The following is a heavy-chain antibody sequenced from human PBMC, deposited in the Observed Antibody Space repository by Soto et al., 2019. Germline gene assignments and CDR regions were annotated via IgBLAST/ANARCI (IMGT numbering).Heavy chain of an antibody. CDR2: IYYSGST. CDR1: GGSISRSSYS. D-gene: IGHD2-15*01. CDR3: ATRQGGSYNWFDP. J-gene: IGHJ5*02. V-gene: IGHV4-39*01. Sequence: PSETLSLTCTVSGGSISRSSYSWGWIRQPPGKGLEWIGTIYYSGSTYYSPSLKSRVTISVDTSKNQFSLKLSSVTAADTAVYYCATRQGGSYNWFDPWGQGTLVTVSS.